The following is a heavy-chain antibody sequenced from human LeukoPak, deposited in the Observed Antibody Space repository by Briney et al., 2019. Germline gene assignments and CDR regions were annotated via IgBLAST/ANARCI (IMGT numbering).Heavy chain of an antibody. CDR2: IYTSGST. V-gene: IGHV4-61*02. D-gene: IGHD4-17*01. Sequence: PSQTLSLTCTVSGGSISSGSYYWSWIRQPAGKGLQWIGRIYTSGSTNYNPSLKSRVTISVDTSKNKFSLKLSSVTAADTAVYYCARDLYGDDYFDYWGQGTLVTVSS. CDR1: GGSISSGSYY. CDR3: ARDLYGDDYFDY. J-gene: IGHJ4*02.